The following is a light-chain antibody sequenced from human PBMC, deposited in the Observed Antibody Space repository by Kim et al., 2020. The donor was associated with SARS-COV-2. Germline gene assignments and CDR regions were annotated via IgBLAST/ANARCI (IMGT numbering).Light chain of an antibody. CDR3: QQYYGSSWT. CDR1: HRISSY. V-gene: IGKV1-8*01. Sequence: ASSGDRVTSTSRAGHRISSYFSGYQQQPGEAPTLLIYAASTLQSGVPPRFSGGGASTTFSLPIICRLSADFATYYYQQYYGSSWTFGQGTKVDIK. J-gene: IGKJ1*01. CDR2: AAS.